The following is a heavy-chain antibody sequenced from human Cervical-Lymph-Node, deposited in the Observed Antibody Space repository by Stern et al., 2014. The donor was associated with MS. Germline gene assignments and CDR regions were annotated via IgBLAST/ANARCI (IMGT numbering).Heavy chain of an antibody. Sequence: VQLVESGTEVKKPGSSVKVSCTVSGGSFNDFSISWVRQAHGQGFEWLGRIVPIFGTADYAQTFLGRVTITARESMRTTYLGVASLTPPAPAVNDLATTRKGGHNNGPGRRLNSGGQGPLATV. D-gene: IGHD3-10*01. CDR2: IVPIFGTA. J-gene: IGHJ5*01. CDR1: GGSFNDFS. CDR3: ATTRKGGHNNGPGRRLNS. V-gene: IGHV1-69*18.